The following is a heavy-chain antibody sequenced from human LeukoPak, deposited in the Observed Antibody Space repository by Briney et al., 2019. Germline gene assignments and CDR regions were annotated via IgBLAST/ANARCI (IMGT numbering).Heavy chain of an antibody. V-gene: IGHV4-59*08. Sequence: SETLSLTCTVSGGSISSYYWSWIRQPPGKRLEWIGYIYYSGSTNYNPSLKSRVTISVDTSKNQFSLKLSSVTAADTAVYYCARHSSGWYDLNLDYWGQGTLVTVSS. J-gene: IGHJ4*02. CDR3: ARHSSGWYDLNLDY. CDR1: GGSISSYY. D-gene: IGHD6-19*01. CDR2: IYYSGST.